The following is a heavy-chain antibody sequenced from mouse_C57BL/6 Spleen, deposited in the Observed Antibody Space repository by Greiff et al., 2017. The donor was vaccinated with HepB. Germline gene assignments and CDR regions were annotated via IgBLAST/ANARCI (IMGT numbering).Heavy chain of an antibody. Sequence: QVQLQQSGPGLVQPSQSLSITCTVSGFSLTSYGVHWVRQSPGKGLEWLGVIWRGGSTDYNAAFMSRLSITKDNSKSQVFFKMNSLQADDTAIYYCAKENGFYYYGSSSFEYWGQGTTRTVCS. V-gene: IGHV2-5*01. CDR1: GFSLTSYG. CDR2: IWRGGST. D-gene: IGHD1-1*01. J-gene: IGHJ2*01. CDR3: AKENGFYYYGSSSFEY.